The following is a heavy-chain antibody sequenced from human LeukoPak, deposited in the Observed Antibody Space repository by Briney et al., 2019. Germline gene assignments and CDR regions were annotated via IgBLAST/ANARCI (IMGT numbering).Heavy chain of an antibody. V-gene: IGHV4-59*08. J-gene: IGHJ4*02. CDR1: GGSISKYY. CDR2: IYYTGSP. CDR3: ARHISGGATLD. D-gene: IGHD2-15*01. Sequence: SETLSLTCTVSGGSISKYYCSWIRRPPGKGLEWIAYIYYTGSPYYNPSLKSRVTMSVDTSKNQFSLSLSSVTAADTAVYYCARHISGGATLDWGQGTLVTVSS.